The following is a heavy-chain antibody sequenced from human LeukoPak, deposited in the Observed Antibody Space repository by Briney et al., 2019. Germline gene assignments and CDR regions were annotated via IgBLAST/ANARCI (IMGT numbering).Heavy chain of an antibody. J-gene: IGHJ4*02. Sequence: GGSLRLSCAASEFTFSGYEMNWVRQAPGKGLEWVSYISSSGSAMYYADSVKDRFTISRDNTKNSLYLQMNSLRAEDTAVYYCARGFRLDYWGQGTLVTVSS. D-gene: IGHD3-10*01. V-gene: IGHV3-48*03. CDR3: ARGFRLDY. CDR2: ISSSGSAM. CDR1: EFTFSGYE.